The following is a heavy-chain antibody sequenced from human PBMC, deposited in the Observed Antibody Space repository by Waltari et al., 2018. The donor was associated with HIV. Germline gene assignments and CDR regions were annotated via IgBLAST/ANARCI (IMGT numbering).Heavy chain of an antibody. CDR1: GGSISSYY. CDR2: IYYSGRT. CDR3: ARESRDHSSSWTIAPGERGAFDI. D-gene: IGHD6-13*01. J-gene: IGHJ3*02. V-gene: IGHV4-59*01. Sequence: QVQLQESGPGLVKPSETLSLTCTVSGGSISSYYWSWIRQPPGKGLEWIGYIYYSGRTNHNPPPKGRVTISVDTSKNQFSLKLSSVTAADTAVYYCARESRDHSSSWTIAPGERGAFDIWGQGTMVTVSS.